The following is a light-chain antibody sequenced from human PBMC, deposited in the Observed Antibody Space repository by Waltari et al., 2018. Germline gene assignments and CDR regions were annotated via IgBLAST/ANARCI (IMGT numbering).Light chain of an antibody. J-gene: IGKJ2*01. CDR3: QQYGSSVMYT. V-gene: IGKV3-20*01. Sequence: EVVLTQSPATLSLSLGERATLSCRASQRLIKRYVAWYQQKPGQAPKLLIDGASNRAAGIPHRFSGSGSETDFTLTISRLEAEDFGVYYCQQYGSSVMYTFGQGTKLEIK. CDR1: QRLIKRY. CDR2: GAS.